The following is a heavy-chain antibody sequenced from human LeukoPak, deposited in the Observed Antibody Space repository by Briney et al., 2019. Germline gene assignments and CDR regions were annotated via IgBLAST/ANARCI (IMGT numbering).Heavy chain of an antibody. CDR3: ARSGRGVDSFYFYMDV. Sequence: GGSLRLSCAASGFTFSQYWMSWVRQARGKGLEWVANIKHEGSEKQDGSEKNYVDSVKGRFTISRDNAKNSLYLQMNSLRAEDTAVYYCARSGRGVDSFYFYMDVWGKGTTVTVSS. CDR1: GFTFSQYW. CDR2: IKHEGSEKQDGSEK. D-gene: IGHD3-10*01. V-gene: IGHV3-7*01. J-gene: IGHJ6*03.